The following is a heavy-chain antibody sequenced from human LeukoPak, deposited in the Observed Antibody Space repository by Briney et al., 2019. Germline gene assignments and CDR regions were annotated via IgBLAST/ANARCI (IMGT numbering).Heavy chain of an antibody. CDR2: IYYSGST. V-gene: IGHV4-59*01. D-gene: IGHD6-6*01. CDR1: GGSISSYY. CDR3: ASSEIEYSSSSIDY. Sequence: SETLFLTCTVSGGSISSYYWSWIRKPPGNGLEWIGYIYYSGSTNYNPSLKSRVTISVDTSKNQFSLKLSSVTAADTAVYYCASSEIEYSSSSIDYWGQGTLVTVSS. J-gene: IGHJ4*02.